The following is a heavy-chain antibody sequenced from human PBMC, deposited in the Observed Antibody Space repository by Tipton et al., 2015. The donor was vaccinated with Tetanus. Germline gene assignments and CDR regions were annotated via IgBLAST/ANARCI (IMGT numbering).Heavy chain of an antibody. Sequence: TLSLTCTVSGGSISSYYWSWIRQPPGKGLEWIGYIYYSGSTNYNPSLKSRVTISVDTSKNQFSLKLSSVTAADTAVYYCARVGYSEGFYYYGMDVWGQGTTVTVS. CDR1: GGSISSYY. D-gene: IGHD5-18*01. CDR3: ARVGYSEGFYYYGMDV. CDR2: IYYSGST. J-gene: IGHJ6*02. V-gene: IGHV4-59*01.